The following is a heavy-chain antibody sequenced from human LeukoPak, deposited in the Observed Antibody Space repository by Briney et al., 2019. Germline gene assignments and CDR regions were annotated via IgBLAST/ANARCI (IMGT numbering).Heavy chain of an antibody. CDR1: GGTFSSYA. CDR3: ARDPFRRSMVSSNWFDP. D-gene: IGHD3-10*01. CDR2: IIPIFGTA. V-gene: IGHV1-69*13. J-gene: IGHJ5*02. Sequence: SVKVSCKASGGTFSSYAISWVRQAPGQGLEWMRGIIPIFGTANYAQKFQGRVTITADESTSTAYMELSSLRSEDTAVYYCARDPFRRSMVSSNWFDPWGQGTLVTVSS.